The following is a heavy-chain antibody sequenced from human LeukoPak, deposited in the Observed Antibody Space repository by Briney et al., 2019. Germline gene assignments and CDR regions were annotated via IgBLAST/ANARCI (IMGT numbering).Heavy chain of an antibody. CDR2: IYYSRTT. CDR3: ESGGGQGYSKLYYGNF. CDR1: GATMSIYY. V-gene: IGHV4-59*12. J-gene: IGHJ4*02. D-gene: IGHD4-11*01. Sequence: KPSETLSLTCSLSGATMSIYYWRWRRQPPGKGLEWSGYIYYSRTTKYNPSLKSRGTISVDTSKSQFSLRLSSVTAADPAVPDYESGGGQGYSKLYYGNFGGQGTLVTVSS.